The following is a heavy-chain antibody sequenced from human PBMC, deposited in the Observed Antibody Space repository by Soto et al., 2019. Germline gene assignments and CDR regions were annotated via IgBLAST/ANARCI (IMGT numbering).Heavy chain of an antibody. CDR2: ISSNGGST. Sequence: GGSLRLSCAASGFTFCSYAMHWVRQAPGKGLEYVSAISSNGGSTYYANSVKGRFTISRDNSKNTLYLQMGSLRAEDMAVYYCARSYDYIWGSYRYTGRNDAFDIWGQGTMVTVSS. D-gene: IGHD3-16*02. CDR1: GFTFCSYA. J-gene: IGHJ3*02. CDR3: ARSYDYIWGSYRYTGRNDAFDI. V-gene: IGHV3-64*01.